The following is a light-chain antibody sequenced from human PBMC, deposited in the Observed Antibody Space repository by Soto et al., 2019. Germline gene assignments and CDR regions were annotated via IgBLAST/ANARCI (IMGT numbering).Light chain of an antibody. CDR3: SSYADSNYLI. CDR1: SSDIGSYNY. Sequence: QSVLTQPASVSGSPGQSITISCTGTSSDIGSYNYVAWYQQFPGKTPKLIIYEVRNRPSGVPDRFSGSKSGNTASLTVSGLQAEDEVEYYCSSYADSNYLIFGGGTKLTVL. V-gene: IGLV2-8*01. CDR2: EVR. J-gene: IGLJ2*01.